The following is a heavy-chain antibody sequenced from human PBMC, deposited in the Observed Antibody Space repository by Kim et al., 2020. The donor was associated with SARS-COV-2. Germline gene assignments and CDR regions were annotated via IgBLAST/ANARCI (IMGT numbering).Heavy chain of an antibody. J-gene: IGHJ3*02. D-gene: IGHD3-22*01. CDR3: ARQIEGSGYYYDAFDI. CDR2: IYPGDSDT. Sequence: GESLKISCKGSGYSFTSYWIGWVRQMPGKGLEWMGIIYPGDSDTRYSPSFQGQVTISADKSISTAYLQWSSLKASDTAMYYCARQIEGSGYYYDAFDIWGQGTMVTVSS. CDR1: GYSFTSYW. V-gene: IGHV5-51*01.